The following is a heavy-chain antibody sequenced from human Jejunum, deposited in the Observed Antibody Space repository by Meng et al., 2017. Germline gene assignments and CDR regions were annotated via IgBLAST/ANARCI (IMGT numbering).Heavy chain of an antibody. V-gene: IGHV3-30*04. CDR3: ARETLVTTKGIEH. CDR1: GFTFTSYS. Sequence: GGSLRLSCAASGFTFTSYSMHWVRQAPGQGLDWLAVISSDGSLRYYADSVKGRFTISRDNSKNTLFLQMNSLRDEDTALYYCARETLVTTKGIEHWVQGTLVTVSS. D-gene: IGHD4-17*01. J-gene: IGHJ4*02. CDR2: ISSDGSLR.